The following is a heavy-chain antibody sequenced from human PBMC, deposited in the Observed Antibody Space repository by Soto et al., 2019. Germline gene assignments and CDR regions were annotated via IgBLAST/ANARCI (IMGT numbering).Heavy chain of an antibody. D-gene: IGHD3-9*01. CDR3: ARVSFDHFVHWFDP. CDR2: TYFRSRWYN. CDR1: GDSVSSKTAA. Sequence: SQTLSLTCAISGDSVSSKTAAWNWIRQSPSRGLEWLGRTYFRSRWYNDYAISVKSRITINPDTSKNQFSLLLNSVTPEDTAVYYCARVSFDHFVHWFDPWGQGTLVTVSS. J-gene: IGHJ5*02. V-gene: IGHV6-1*01.